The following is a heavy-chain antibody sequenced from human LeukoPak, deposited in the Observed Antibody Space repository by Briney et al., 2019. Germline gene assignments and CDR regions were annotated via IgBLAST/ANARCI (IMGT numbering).Heavy chain of an antibody. D-gene: IGHD6-13*01. Sequence: PSETLSLTCAVYGGSFSGYYWSWIRQPPGKGLEWIGEINHSGSTNYNPSLKSRVTISVDTSKNQFSLKLSSVTAADMAVYYCARGIAAARETGFDYWGQGTLVTVSS. CDR3: ARGIAAARETGFDY. V-gene: IGHV4-34*01. J-gene: IGHJ4*02. CDR2: INHSGST. CDR1: GGSFSGYY.